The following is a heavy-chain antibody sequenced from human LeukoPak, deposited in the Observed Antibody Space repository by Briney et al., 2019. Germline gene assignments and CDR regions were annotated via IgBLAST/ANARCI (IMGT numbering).Heavy chain of an antibody. J-gene: IGHJ4*02. CDR2: IKQDGSEK. V-gene: IGHV3-7*01. D-gene: IGHD3-3*01. Sequence: GGSLRLSRAASGSAFTYWMSWVRQAPGKGLEWVANIKQDGSEKYYVGSVKGRFTVSRDNARKSLYLQMNSLRAEDTAVYYCASGFLDDFWSGHFWGQGTPVTVSS. CDR1: GSAFTYW. CDR3: ASGFLDDFWSGHF.